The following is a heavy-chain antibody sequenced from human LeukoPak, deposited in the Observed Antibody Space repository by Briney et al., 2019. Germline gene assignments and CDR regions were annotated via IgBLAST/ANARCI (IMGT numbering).Heavy chain of an antibody. CDR1: GYTFTNYY. D-gene: IGHD1-26*01. Sequence: ASVKVSCKASGYTFTNYYIHWVRQAPGQGLECMGIINPSGGGTSYARKFQGRVTMTRDMSTSTVYMELSSLRSEDTAVYYCARGGEGATTYVWFDPWGQGTLVTVSS. V-gene: IGHV1-46*01. CDR3: ARGGEGATTYVWFDP. CDR2: INPSGGGT. J-gene: IGHJ5*02.